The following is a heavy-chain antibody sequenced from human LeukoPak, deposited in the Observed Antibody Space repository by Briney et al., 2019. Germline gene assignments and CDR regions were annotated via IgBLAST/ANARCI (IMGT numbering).Heavy chain of an antibody. Sequence: PSETLSLTCTVSGGAISGYYWSWIRQPPGKGLEWIGYIYYSGSTNYNPSLKSRVTISVDTSKNQFSLKLSSVTAADTAVYYCARGLGNYYDSSGYYYYYYYGMDVWGQGTTVTVSS. CDR2: IYYSGST. D-gene: IGHD3-22*01. J-gene: IGHJ6*02. CDR3: ARGLGNYYDSSGYYYYYYYGMDV. V-gene: IGHV4-59*01. CDR1: GGAISGYY.